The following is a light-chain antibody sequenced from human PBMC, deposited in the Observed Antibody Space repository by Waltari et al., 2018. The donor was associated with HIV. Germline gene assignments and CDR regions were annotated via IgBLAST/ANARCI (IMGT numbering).Light chain of an antibody. CDR2: AAS. CDR3: EQYASWPPV. V-gene: IGKV3-15*01. CDR1: QSVSIH. Sequence: DIVMTQSPATLSVSPGERATLSCGASQSVSIHLAWYQQKPGQAPRLLIYAASTRASDTPARFSGSGSGTEFTLTISSLQSEDFAVYYCEQYASWPPVFGPGTKVDIK. J-gene: IGKJ3*01.